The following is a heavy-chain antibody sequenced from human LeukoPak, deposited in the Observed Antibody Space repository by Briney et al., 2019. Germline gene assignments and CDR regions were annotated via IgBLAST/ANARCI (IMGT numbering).Heavy chain of an antibody. CDR2: IKQDGSEK. CDR1: GFTFSSYW. CDR3: ARVGSRYCSGANCYDGF. V-gene: IGHV3-7*04. Sequence: GSLRLSCAASGFTFSSYWMSWVRQAPGKGLEWVANIKQDGSEKYYVDSVKGRFTISRDNAKNSLYLQMNNLRAEDTAIYYRARVGSRYCSGANCYDGFWGQGTLVSVSS. J-gene: IGHJ4*02. D-gene: IGHD2-15*01.